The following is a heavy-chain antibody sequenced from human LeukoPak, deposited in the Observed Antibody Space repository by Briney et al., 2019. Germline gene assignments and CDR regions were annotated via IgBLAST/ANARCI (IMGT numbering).Heavy chain of an antibody. D-gene: IGHD3-16*01. CDR1: GYRFTSNW. Sequence: GESLKISCQGSGYRFTSNWIVWVRQMPGKGLEYMGMVFAGDSDTRYRPSFQAQVIISADKSIHTASVQWSSLKGSDTAMYYCARLDSKGLYIWGQGTLVTVSS. CDR3: ARLDSKGLYI. CDR2: VFAGDSDT. J-gene: IGHJ1*01. V-gene: IGHV5-51*01.